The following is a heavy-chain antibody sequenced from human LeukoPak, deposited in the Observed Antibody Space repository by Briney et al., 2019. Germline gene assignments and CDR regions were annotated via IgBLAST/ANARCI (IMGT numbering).Heavy chain of an antibody. D-gene: IGHD2/OR15-2a*01. CDR2: ISNSGIT. CDR1: GGSISSYY. V-gene: IGHV4-59*01. CDR3: ARGFTLFDP. J-gene: IGHJ5*02. Sequence: SETLSLTCTVSGGSISSYYWSWIRQPPGKGLEWIGYISNSGITNYNPSLKSRVTISIDTSKNQFSLRLSSVTAADTAVYYCARGFTLFDPWGQGTLVTVSS.